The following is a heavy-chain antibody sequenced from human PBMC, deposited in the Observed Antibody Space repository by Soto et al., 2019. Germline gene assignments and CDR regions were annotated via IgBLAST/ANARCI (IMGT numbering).Heavy chain of an antibody. J-gene: IGHJ5*02. CDR2: IYYSGST. CDR1: GGSISSGDYY. Sequence: KASETLSLTCTVSGGSISSGDYYWSWIRQPPGKGLEWIGYIYYSGSTYYNPSLKSRVTISVDTSKNQFSLKLSSVTAADTAVYYCARNGDFWSGYLNWFDPWGQGTLVTVSS. D-gene: IGHD3-3*01. CDR3: ARNGDFWSGYLNWFDP. V-gene: IGHV4-30-4*01.